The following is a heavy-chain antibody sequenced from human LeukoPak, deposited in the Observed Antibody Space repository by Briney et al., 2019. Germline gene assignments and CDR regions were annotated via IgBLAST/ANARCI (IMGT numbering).Heavy chain of an antibody. CDR2: IYYSGST. CDR3: ARQAFDDFWSGYLGYFDY. CDR1: GGSISSSSYY. Sequence: PSETLSLTCTVPGGSISSSSYYWGWIRQPPGKGLEWIGSIYYSGSTYYNPSLKSRVTISVDMSKNQFSLKLSSVTAAYTAVYYCARQAFDDFWSGYLGYFDYWGQGTLVTVTS. V-gene: IGHV4-39*01. J-gene: IGHJ4*02. D-gene: IGHD3-3*01.